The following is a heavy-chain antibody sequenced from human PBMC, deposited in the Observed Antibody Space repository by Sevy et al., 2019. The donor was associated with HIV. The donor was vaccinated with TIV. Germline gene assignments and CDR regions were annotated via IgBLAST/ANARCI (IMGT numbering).Heavy chain of an antibody. CDR1: GFPFSSYE. Sequence: GGSLRLSCVASGFPFSSYEMNWVRQAPGKGLEWVAFITQSASSTHYSDSVRGRFTVSRDNAKNSVFLQMNSLRVEDTAVDYCARDLPPSATTVAHFDFWGQGTLVTVSS. CDR3: ARDLPPSATTVAHFDF. CDR2: ITQSASST. D-gene: IGHD4-4*01. J-gene: IGHJ4*02. V-gene: IGHV3-48*03.